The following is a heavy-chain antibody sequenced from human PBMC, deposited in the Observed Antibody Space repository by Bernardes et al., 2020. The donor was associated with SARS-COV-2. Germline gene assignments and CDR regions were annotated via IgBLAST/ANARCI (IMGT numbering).Heavy chain of an antibody. CDR1: GFTFSTYW. V-gene: IGHV3-74*01. D-gene: IGHD3-10*01. CDR2: INEHGSYR. CDR3: GRDLSGMADY. J-gene: IGHJ4*02. Sequence: GGSLRLSCAASGFTFSTYWMHWVRQVPGKGLVWVARINEHGSYRDYADSVEGRFTISRDNAKNTLYLQMNSLRAEDTAVYYCGRDLSGMADYWGPGTLVTVSS.